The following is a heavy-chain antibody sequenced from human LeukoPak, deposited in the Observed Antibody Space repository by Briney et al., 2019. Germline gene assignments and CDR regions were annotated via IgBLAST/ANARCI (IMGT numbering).Heavy chain of an antibody. V-gene: IGHV4-61*02. CDR2: IHTSGRT. J-gene: IGHJ4*02. D-gene: IGHD3-22*01. Sequence: SETLSLTCTVSGDSISSGSYYWSWIRQPAGKGLEWIVRIHTSGRTNYTPSLKSRVTISADTSKNQFSLKLSSVTAADTAVYYCARGVTYYYDSSGYLYWGQGTLVTVSS. CDR1: GDSISSGSYY. CDR3: ARGVTYYYDSSGYLY.